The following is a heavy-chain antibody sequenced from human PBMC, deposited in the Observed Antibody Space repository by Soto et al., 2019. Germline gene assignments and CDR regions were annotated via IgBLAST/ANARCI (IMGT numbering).Heavy chain of an antibody. CDR1: GYSFTDYY. CDR2: INADSGGT. CDR3: VHRNYYYYGMDV. J-gene: IGHJ6*02. Sequence: ASVKVSCKASGYSFTDYYIHWVRQAPGQGLEWMGWINADSGGTNYAQKFQDRVTMTRDTSISTAYMELSRLRSDETAAYYCVHRNYYYYGMDVWGQGTTVTVSS. V-gene: IGHV1-2*02.